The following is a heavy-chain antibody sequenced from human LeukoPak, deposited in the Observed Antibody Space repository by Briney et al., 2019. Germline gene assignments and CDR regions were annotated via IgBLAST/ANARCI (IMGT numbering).Heavy chain of an antibody. J-gene: IGHJ4*02. V-gene: IGHV3-20*04. D-gene: IGHD6-19*01. CDR1: GFTFHGYG. CDR3: ARGPGQWLTTFDY. CDR2: INWNGGSR. Sequence: GGSLRLSCAASGFTFHGYGMSWVRQAPGKGLEWVSGINWNGGSRGYADSVKGRFTISRDNAKNSLYLQMNSLRAEDTALYYCARGPGQWLTTFDYWGQGTLVTVSS.